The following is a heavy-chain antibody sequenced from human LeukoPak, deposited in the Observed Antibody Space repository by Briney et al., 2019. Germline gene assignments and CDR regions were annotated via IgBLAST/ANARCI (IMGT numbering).Heavy chain of an antibody. CDR3: ARSPRDGYNHDAFDI. J-gene: IGHJ3*02. Sequence: GASVRVSCKASGYTFTSYGITWVRQAPGQGLEWMGWISAYNGNTNYAQNVQGRVTMTTDTSTSTAYMEMRSLRSDDTAVYYCARSPRDGYNHDAFDIWGQGTMVTVSS. CDR2: ISAYNGNT. V-gene: IGHV1-18*01. D-gene: IGHD5-24*01. CDR1: GYTFTSYG.